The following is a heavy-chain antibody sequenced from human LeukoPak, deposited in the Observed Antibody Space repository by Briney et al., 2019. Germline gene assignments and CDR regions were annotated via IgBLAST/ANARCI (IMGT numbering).Heavy chain of an antibody. CDR2: ISGSGGST. J-gene: IGHJ4*02. CDR1: GFTFSSYA. D-gene: IGHD3-10*01. Sequence: GGSLRLSCAASGFTFSSYAMSWVRQAPGKGLEWVSAISGSGGSTYYADSVKGRFTTSRDNSKNTLYLQMNSLRAEDTAVYYCAKVGGHYGSGSPFDYWGQGTLVTVSS. CDR3: AKVGGHYGSGSPFDY. V-gene: IGHV3-23*01.